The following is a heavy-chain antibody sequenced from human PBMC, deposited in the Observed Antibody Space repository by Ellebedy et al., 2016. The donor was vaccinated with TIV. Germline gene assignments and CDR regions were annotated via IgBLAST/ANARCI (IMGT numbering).Heavy chain of an antibody. CDR3: ARSLYYYGSGSNYYFDY. D-gene: IGHD3-10*01. CDR1: GGSISSYY. CDR2: IYYSGST. Sequence: SETLSLXXTVSGGSISSYYWSWIRQPPGKGLEWIGYIYYSGSTNYNPSLKSRVTISVDTSKNQFSLKLSSVTAADTAVYYCARSLYYYGSGSNYYFDYWGQGTLVTVSS. V-gene: IGHV4-59*08. J-gene: IGHJ4*02.